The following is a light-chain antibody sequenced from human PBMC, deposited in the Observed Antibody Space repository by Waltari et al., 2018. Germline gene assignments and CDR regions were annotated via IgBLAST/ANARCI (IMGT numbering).Light chain of an antibody. CDR3: QQYYSTPWT. V-gene: IGKV4-1*01. CDR2: WAS. Sequence: DIVMTQSPDSLAVSLGERATINCKSSQSVLYSSNNKNYLAWYQQKPGQPTKLLIYWASTRESGVPDRFSGRGSGTDSALTISSLQAEDVAVYYCQQYYSTPWTFGQGTKVEIK. CDR1: QSVLYSSNNKNY. J-gene: IGKJ1*01.